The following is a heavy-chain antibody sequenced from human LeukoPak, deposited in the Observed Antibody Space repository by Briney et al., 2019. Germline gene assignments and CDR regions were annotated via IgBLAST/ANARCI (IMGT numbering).Heavy chain of an antibody. V-gene: IGHV1-18*01. CDR2: ISAYNGNT. CDR3: ARDLGVVVKGHAFDI. D-gene: IGHD3-22*01. J-gene: IGHJ3*02. Sequence: GASVNVSCKASGYTFTSYGISWVRQAPGQGLEGMGWISAYNGNTNYAHKLQGRVTITTDTSTSTAYMELRSLRSDDTAVYYCARDLGVVVKGHAFDIWGQGTMVTVSS. CDR1: GYTFTSYG.